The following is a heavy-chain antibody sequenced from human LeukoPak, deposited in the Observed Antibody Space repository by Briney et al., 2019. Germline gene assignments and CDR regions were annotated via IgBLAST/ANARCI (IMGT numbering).Heavy chain of an antibody. Sequence: SQTLSLTCTVSGASIRSGDYYWSWIRQPPGKGLGWIGYIYDSGSTYYNPSLKSRITISVDTSENRFSLKLSSVTATDTAVYYCARDCSGGSCYGAFDIWGQGTMVTVSS. D-gene: IGHD2-15*01. V-gene: IGHV4-30-4*01. CDR1: GASIRSGDYY. J-gene: IGHJ3*02. CDR3: ARDCSGGSCYGAFDI. CDR2: IYDSGST.